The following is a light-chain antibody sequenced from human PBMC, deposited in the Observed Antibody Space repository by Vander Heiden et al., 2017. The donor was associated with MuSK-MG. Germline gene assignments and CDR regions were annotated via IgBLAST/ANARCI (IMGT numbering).Light chain of an antibody. CDR1: QSIINK. V-gene: IGKV3-15*01. J-gene: IGKJ4*01. CDR3: QQNSNSPPLT. Sequence: EIVMTQAPATLSVSPGERATLSCRASQSIINKLVWYQQRPGLAPRLLIYGASTRATGIPDRFRGSGYGTEFTLTITRRQSEDPTVYYCQQNSNSPPLTFGGGTRVELK. CDR2: GAS.